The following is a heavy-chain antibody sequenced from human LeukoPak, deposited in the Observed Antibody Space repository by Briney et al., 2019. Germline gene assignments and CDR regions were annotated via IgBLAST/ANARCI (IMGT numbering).Heavy chain of an antibody. J-gene: IGHJ4*02. CDR2: VHLDGRT. Sequence: SETLTLTCGVSGGSVSSTNWWTWIRQPPGKGLEWIGEVHLDGRTNFNPSLKSRLTMSVDLSENHVSLKLTSVTAADTAVYYCAREGGFYRPLDYSGQGTLVTVSS. CDR3: AREGGFYRPLDY. D-gene: IGHD6-25*01. V-gene: IGHV4-4*02. CDR1: GGSVSSTNW.